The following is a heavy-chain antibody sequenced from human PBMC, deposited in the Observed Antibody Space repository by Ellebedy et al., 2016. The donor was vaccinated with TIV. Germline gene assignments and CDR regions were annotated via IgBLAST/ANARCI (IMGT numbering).Heavy chain of an antibody. Sequence: ASVKVSCKASGGTFSSYAISWVRQAPGQGLEWMGGIIPILGIANYAQKFQGRVTITADKSTSTAYMELSSLRSEDTAVYYCARGTVAGPSAWGSRYYFDYWGQGTLVAVSS. CDR1: GGTFSSYA. D-gene: IGHD6-19*01. CDR3: ARGTVAGPSAWGSRYYFDY. J-gene: IGHJ4*02. V-gene: IGHV1-69*10. CDR2: IIPILGIA.